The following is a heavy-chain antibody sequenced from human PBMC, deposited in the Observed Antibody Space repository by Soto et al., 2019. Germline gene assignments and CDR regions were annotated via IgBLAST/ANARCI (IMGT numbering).Heavy chain of an antibody. J-gene: IGHJ4*02. V-gene: IGHV4-30-4*01. CDR3: ARRWGRSFDY. CDR1: GGSISSGDYY. D-gene: IGHD2-15*01. Sequence: PSETLSLTCTVSGGSISSGDYYWSWIRQPPGKGLEWIGYIYYSGTTYTNPSLRSQVAISLDTSKNHFSLKLSSVTAADTAVYYCARRWGRSFDYWGQGTLVTVSS. CDR2: IYYSGTT.